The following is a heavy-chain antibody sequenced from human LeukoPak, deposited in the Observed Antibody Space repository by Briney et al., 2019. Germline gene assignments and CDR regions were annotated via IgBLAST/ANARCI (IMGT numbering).Heavy chain of an antibody. Sequence: SETLSLTCTVSGGSISSYFWSWIRQPPGKGLEWIGYIYYSGSTNYNPSLKSRVIISVDTSKKQFSLNLTSVTAADTAVYYCARHVTDCSGGSCPPTTDAFDIWGQGTMVTVSS. CDR2: IYYSGST. D-gene: IGHD2-15*01. CDR1: GGSISSYF. V-gene: IGHV4-59*08. CDR3: ARHVTDCSGGSCPPTTDAFDI. J-gene: IGHJ3*02.